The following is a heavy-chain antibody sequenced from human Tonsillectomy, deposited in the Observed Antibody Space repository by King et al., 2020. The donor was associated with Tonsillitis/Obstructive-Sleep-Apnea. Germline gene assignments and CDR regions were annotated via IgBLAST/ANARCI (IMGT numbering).Heavy chain of an antibody. CDR3: AKGTYDTSGPFDY. J-gene: IGHJ4*02. V-gene: IGHV3-23*04. CDR1: GFTFSSYA. Sequence: VQLVESGGGLIQPGGSLRLSCAASGFTFSSYAMSWVRQAPGKGLEWVSAVIRSGGSTYYPASVKGRFTISRDNSKNTLYLQMNSLRAEDTAVYYCAKGTYDTSGPFDYWGQGTLVTVSS. CDR2: VIRSGGST. D-gene: IGHD3-22*01.